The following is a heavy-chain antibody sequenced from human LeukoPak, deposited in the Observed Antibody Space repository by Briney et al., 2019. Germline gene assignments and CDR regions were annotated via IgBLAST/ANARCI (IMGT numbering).Heavy chain of an antibody. D-gene: IGHD3-9*01. J-gene: IGHJ4*02. Sequence: SETLSLTCTVSGGSISSYYWSWIRQTPGRGLEWVGEIHYSGATSYNPSLKSRATISTDTSKNQFSLRLSSVTAADTAVYYCARGNILTGYCFDFWGQGALVTVSS. CDR1: GGSISSYY. CDR2: IHYSGAT. CDR3: ARGNILTGYCFDF. V-gene: IGHV4-34*01.